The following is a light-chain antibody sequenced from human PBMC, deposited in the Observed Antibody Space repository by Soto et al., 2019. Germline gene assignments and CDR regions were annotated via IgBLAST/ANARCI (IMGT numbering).Light chain of an antibody. Sequence: QSALTQPASVSGSPGQSITISCTGTSSDVGGYNYVSWYQQHPGKAPKLMIYEVSNRPSGVSNRFSGSKSGNTASLTISGLQAEDEADYYCSSYTTRSPHWVFGGGTKLTVL. V-gene: IGLV2-14*01. CDR1: SSDVGGYNY. J-gene: IGLJ3*02. CDR2: EVS. CDR3: SSYTTRSPHWV.